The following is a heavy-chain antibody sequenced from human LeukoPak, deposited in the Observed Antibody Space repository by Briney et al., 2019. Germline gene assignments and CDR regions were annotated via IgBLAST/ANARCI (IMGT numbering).Heavy chain of an antibody. J-gene: IGHJ5*02. Sequence: GASLRLSCAAPGFTVSDAWMSLVRQAPGKVLEWVGRMKSKTDGGTTDYAAPVKGRFTISRDDSKNTQYMQINSLKTEDTAVYYCTRRHDYGDYLNWFDPWGQGTLVTVSS. D-gene: IGHD4-17*01. CDR2: MKSKTDGGTT. CDR1: GFTVSDAW. V-gene: IGHV3-15*01. CDR3: TRRHDYGDYLNWFDP.